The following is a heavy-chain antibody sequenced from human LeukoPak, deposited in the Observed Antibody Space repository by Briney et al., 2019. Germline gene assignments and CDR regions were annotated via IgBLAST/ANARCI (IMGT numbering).Heavy chain of an antibody. CDR3: ARAATGYFRWDY. V-gene: IGHV4-39*07. J-gene: IGHJ4*02. Sequence: PSETLSLTCTVSGGSISSGGYYWTWVRQHPGKGLEWIGEIYHSGSTNYNPSLKSRVTISVDNSKNQFSLKLTSVTAADTAVYYCARAATGYFRWDYWGQGTLVTVSS. D-gene: IGHD5-12*01. CDR1: GGSISSGGYY. CDR2: IYHSGST.